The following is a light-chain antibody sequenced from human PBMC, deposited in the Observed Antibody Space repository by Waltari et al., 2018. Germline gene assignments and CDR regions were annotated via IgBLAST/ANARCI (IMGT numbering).Light chain of an antibody. Sequence: QSALTQPASVSGSPGQSITISCTGTSNDIGTYKFVSWYQQHPGKAPKLIIYEFNQRPSGISNVFSGSKSGNTAALTISGLQTEDEADYFCCSYVTGDTWVFGGGTKVAVL. V-gene: IGLV2-23*02. CDR3: CSYVTGDTWV. J-gene: IGLJ3*02. CDR1: SNDIGTYKF. CDR2: EFN.